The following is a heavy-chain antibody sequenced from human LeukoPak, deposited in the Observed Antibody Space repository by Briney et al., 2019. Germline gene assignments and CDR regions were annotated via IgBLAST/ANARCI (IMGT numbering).Heavy chain of an antibody. CDR3: ARDRTSDYNWGSYLGY. CDR1: GFTFSSYE. J-gene: IGHJ4*02. D-gene: IGHD3-16*02. V-gene: IGHV3-48*03. CDR2: IFPSGGEI. Sequence: GGSLRLSCAASGFTFSSYEMNWVRQAPGKGLEWVSSIFPSGGEIHYADSVRGRFTISRDNSKSTLSLQMNSLRAEDTAVYYCARDRTSDYNWGSYLGYWGQGTLVSVSS.